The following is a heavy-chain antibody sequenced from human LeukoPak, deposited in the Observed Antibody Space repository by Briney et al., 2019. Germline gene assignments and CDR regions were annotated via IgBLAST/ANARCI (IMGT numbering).Heavy chain of an antibody. V-gene: IGHV3-23*01. J-gene: IGHJ4*02. Sequence: GVLRLSCAASGFTFSSYAMSWVRQAPGKGLEWVSAISGSGGSTYYADSVKGRFTISRDNSKNTLYLQMNSLRAEDTAVYYCAKRCPPSRWEPGKAFDYWGQGTLVTFSS. D-gene: IGHD1-26*01. CDR1: GFTFSSYA. CDR2: ISGSGGST. CDR3: AKRCPPSRWEPGKAFDY.